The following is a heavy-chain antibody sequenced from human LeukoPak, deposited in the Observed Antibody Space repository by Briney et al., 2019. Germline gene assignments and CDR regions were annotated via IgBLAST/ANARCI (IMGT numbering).Heavy chain of an antibody. Sequence: SETLSLTCTVSGGSISSYYWSWIRQPPGKGLEWIGYIYTSGSTNYNPSLKSRVTISVDTSKNQFSLKLSSVTAADTAVYYCARISSSSSYYYYYYYMDVWAKGPRSPSP. V-gene: IGHV4-4*09. CDR1: GGSISSYY. J-gene: IGHJ6*03. CDR2: IYTSGST. CDR3: ARISSSSSYYYYYYYMDV. D-gene: IGHD6-6*01.